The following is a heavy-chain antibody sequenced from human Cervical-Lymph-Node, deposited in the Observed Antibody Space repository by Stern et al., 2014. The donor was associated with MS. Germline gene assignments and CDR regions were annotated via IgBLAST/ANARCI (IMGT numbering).Heavy chain of an antibody. CDR3: VRLKDSLTRGNYFDS. CDR1: GYNFSKYW. J-gene: IGHJ4*02. D-gene: IGHD3-16*01. Sequence: VQLVQSGTEVKKPGESLKISCKGSGYNFSKYWIGWVRQMPGKGLEWMGIIYPDDSDTRYSPSFQGQVTISAEKSISTAFLQWSSLQASDTAMYYCVRLKDSLTRGNYFDSWGQGMLVTVSS. V-gene: IGHV5-51*03. CDR2: IYPDDSDT.